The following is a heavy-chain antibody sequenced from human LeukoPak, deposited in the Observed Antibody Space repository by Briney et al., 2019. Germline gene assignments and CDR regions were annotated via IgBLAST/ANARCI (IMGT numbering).Heavy chain of an antibody. CDR2: IYYSGST. D-gene: IGHD3-22*01. V-gene: IGHV4-59*01. J-gene: IGHJ3*02. Sequence: PSETLSLTCTVSGGSISSYYWGWIRQPPGKGLEWIGYIYYSGSTSYNPSLKSRVTISVDTSKNQFSLKLSSVTAADTAVYYCARSAYYSDSSGYSAFDIWGQGTMVTVSS. CDR1: GGSISSYY. CDR3: ARSAYYSDSSGYSAFDI.